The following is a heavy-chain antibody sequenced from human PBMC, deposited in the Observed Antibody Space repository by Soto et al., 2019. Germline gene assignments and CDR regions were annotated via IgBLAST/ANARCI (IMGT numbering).Heavy chain of an antibody. CDR3: ARSGYSYGYDY. V-gene: IGHV4-34*01. CDR1: GGSFSGYY. J-gene: IGHJ4*02. Sequence: SETLSLTCAVYGGSFSGYYWSWICQPPGKGLEWIGEINHSGSTNYNPSLKSRVTISVDTSKNQFSLKLSSVTAADTAVYYCARSGYSYGYDYWGQGTLVTVSS. D-gene: IGHD5-18*01. CDR2: INHSGST.